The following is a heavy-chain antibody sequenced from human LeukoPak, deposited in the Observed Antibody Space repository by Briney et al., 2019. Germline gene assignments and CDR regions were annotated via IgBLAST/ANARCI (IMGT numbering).Heavy chain of an antibody. CDR1: GFTFGDYA. V-gene: IGHV3-49*04. J-gene: IGHJ6*03. Sequence: PGGSLRLSCAASGFTFGDYAMSWVRQAPGKGLEWVGFIRSKAYGGTTEYAASVKGRFTISRDDSKSIAYLQMNSLKTEDTAVYYCTRVGEQQLTSYYYYMDVWGKGTTVTLSS. CDR3: TRVGEQQLTSYYYYMDV. CDR2: IRSKAYGGTT. D-gene: IGHD6-13*01.